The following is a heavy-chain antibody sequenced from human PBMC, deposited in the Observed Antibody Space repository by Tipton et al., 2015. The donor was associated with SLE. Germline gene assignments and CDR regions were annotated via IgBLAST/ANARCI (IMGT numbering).Heavy chain of an antibody. CDR3: AAEDDALDF. J-gene: IGHJ3*01. CDR1: GFTFSTYA. Sequence: SLRLSCAASGFTFSTYAMHWVRQAPGKGLEWVAFVRFDGTEKYYADPVKGRFTISRDNSNNTLYLHMNSLRAEDTAVYYCAAEDDALDFWGQGTMVTFSS. CDR2: VRFDGTEK. V-gene: IGHV3-30*02.